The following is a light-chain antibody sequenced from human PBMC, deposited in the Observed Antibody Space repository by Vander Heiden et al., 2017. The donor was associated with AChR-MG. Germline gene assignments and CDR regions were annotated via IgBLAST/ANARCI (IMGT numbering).Light chain of an antibody. CDR3: QQDGTSPWT. CDR1: QTVRSNY. CDR2: DAS. J-gene: IGKJ1*01. V-gene: IGKV3-20*01. Sequence: IVLTQSPGTLSLSPGERGTLSCRASQTVRSNYLAWYQQKLGQAPRLLLYDASTRATGIPDRFSGSGSGTDFTLTISRLEPEDFAVYYCQQDGTSPWTFGQGTKVEVK.